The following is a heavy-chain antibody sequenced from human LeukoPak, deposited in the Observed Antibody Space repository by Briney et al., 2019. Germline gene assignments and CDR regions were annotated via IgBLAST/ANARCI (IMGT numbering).Heavy chain of an antibody. V-gene: IGHV4-59*01. CDR2: IYYSGST. J-gene: IGHJ1*01. CDR3: ARGSFGWSGYQYAEYFQH. D-gene: IGHD3-3*01. CDR1: GGSFSGYY. Sequence: SETLSLTCAVYGGSFSGYYWSWIRQPPGKGLEWMGYIYYSGSTNYNPSLKSRVTISVDTSKNQFSLKLSSVTAADAAVYYCARGSFGWSGYQYAEYFQHWGQGTLVTVSS.